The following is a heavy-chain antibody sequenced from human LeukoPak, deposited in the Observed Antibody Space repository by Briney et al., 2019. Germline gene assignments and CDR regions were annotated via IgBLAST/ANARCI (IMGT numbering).Heavy chain of an antibody. CDR3: AKEDYSNY. CDR2: IKRDGSDK. Sequence: GGSLRLSCAASGFTFSNYWMSWVRQAPGKGLEWVANIKRDGSDKYYVDSVKGRFTISRDNSKNTLYLQMNSLRAEDTAVYYCAKEDYSNYWGQGTLVTVSS. V-gene: IGHV3-7*01. D-gene: IGHD4-11*01. CDR1: GFTFSNYW. J-gene: IGHJ4*02.